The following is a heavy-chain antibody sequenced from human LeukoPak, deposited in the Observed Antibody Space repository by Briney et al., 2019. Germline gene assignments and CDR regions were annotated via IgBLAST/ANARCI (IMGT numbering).Heavy chain of an antibody. CDR1: GGSISRYY. CDR2: ISYSGST. D-gene: IGHD3-22*01. V-gene: IGHV4-59*08. Sequence: PSETLSLTCTVSGGSISRYYWSWIRQPPGKGLEWIGYISYSGSTNYNPSLKSRVTISVETSQNQFSLKLSSVTAADTAMYYCARHLYESRGQTSFDYWGQGTLVTVSS. J-gene: IGHJ4*02. CDR3: ARHLYESRGQTSFDY.